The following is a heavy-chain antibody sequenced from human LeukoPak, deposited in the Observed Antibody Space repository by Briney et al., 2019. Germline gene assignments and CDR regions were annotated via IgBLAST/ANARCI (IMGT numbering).Heavy chain of an antibody. D-gene: IGHD6-13*01. CDR2: INPNSGGT. CDR1: GNTFTGYY. CDR3: ARDWAAAGYDY. Sequence: ASVKVSCKASGNTFTGYYMHWVRQAPGQGLEWMGWINPNSGGTNYAQKFQGRVTMTRDTSITTAYMDLSRLRSDDTAVYYCARDWAAAGYDYWGQGTLVTVSS. J-gene: IGHJ4*02. V-gene: IGHV1-2*02.